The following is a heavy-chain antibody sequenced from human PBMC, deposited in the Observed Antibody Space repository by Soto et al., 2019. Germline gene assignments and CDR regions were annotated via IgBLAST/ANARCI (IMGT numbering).Heavy chain of an antibody. J-gene: IGHJ4*02. D-gene: IGHD5-18*01. Sequence: LRLSCAGSGFTFSKYWMKWVRQAPGKGLEWVASINQDGGEKHHVDSVKGRFTISRDNAKNSVYPQMDSLRPEDTAVYYCARWIQKRLSEDDCWGQGTQVTVSS. CDR3: ARWIQKRLSEDDC. CDR1: GFTFSKYW. CDR2: INQDGGEK. V-gene: IGHV3-7*03.